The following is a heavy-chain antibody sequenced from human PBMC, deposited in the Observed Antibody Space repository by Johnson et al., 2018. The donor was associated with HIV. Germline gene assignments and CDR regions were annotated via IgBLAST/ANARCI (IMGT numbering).Heavy chain of an antibody. CDR3: AGLPDAFDI. Sequence: MLLVESGGGLVQPGGSLRLSCTASGFTVSSHYMSWVRQAPGKGLEWVSVIYSGGSTYYTDSVKGRFTISRDNSKNTLYLQMNSLRAEDTAVYYCAGLPDAFDIWGQGTMVTVSS. CDR2: IYSGGST. CDR1: GFTVSSHY. J-gene: IGHJ3*02. V-gene: IGHV3-66*01. D-gene: IGHD5-12*01.